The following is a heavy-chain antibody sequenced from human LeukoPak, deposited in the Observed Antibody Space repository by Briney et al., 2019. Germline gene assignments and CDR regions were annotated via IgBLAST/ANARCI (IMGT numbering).Heavy chain of an antibody. J-gene: IGHJ6*04. CDR3: ARQYSSSFGTTSV. V-gene: IGHV4-39*01. CDR1: GGSISSSNYY. D-gene: IGHD6-6*01. CDR2: VYYSGSN. Sequence: PSETLSLTCTVSGGSISSSNYYWGWIRQPPGKGLEWLGSVYYSGSNYYNPSLKSRVTISVDTSKNQFSLKLSSVTAADTAVYYCARQYSSSFGTTSVWGKGTTVTVSS.